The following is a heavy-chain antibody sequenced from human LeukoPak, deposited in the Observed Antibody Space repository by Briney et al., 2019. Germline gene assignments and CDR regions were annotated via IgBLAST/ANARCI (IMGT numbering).Heavy chain of an antibody. D-gene: IGHD4-17*01. V-gene: IGHV1-18*01. CDR1: GYTYTSYG. Sequence: GASVKLSCKASGYTYTSYGISWVRHAPGQGLECMGCISAYNGNTNYAQKLQGRVTMTTDTSTSTAYMELRSLRSDDTAVYYCARTPDYGDSTCFDYWGQGTLVTVSS. CDR3: ARTPDYGDSTCFDY. J-gene: IGHJ4*02. CDR2: ISAYNGNT.